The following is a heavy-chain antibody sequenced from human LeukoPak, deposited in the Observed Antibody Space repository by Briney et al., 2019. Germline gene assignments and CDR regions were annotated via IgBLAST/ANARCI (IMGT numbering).Heavy chain of an antibody. CDR1: GGTISPYY. J-gene: IGHJ6*02. Sequence: PSETLSLTCTVSGGTISPYYWSWIRQPPGKGLEWIGYIFHTGSGSTSHNPSLKSRVTISVDTSKNQFSLNLNSVTAADTAVYYCAKLEQITVVPGQNYYYHSMDVWGHGTTVTVSS. V-gene: IGHV4-59*08. D-gene: IGHD3-10*01. CDR3: AKLEQITVVPGQNYYYHSMDV. CDR2: IFHTGSGST.